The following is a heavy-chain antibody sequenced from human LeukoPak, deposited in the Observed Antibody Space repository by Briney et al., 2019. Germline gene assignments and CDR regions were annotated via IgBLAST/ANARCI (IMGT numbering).Heavy chain of an antibody. V-gene: IGHV1-3*04. CDR3: ALLLWFGETPRHFDY. D-gene: IGHD3-10*01. CDR2: INTDNGNT. J-gene: IGHJ4*02. Sequence: ASVKVSCKASGYTFNIYAIHWVRQAPGQRLEWMGWINTDNGNTKYSQKFQGRDTIIRDTSTSTAYMELRSLRSDDTAVYYCALLLWFGETPRHFDYWGQGTLVTVSS. CDR1: GYTFNIYA.